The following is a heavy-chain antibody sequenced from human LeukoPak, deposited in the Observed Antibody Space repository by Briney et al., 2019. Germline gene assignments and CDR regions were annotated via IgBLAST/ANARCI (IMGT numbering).Heavy chain of an antibody. J-gene: IGHJ6*04. CDR2: IIPIFGTA. CDR3: AXXXXTGYDILXXXXXYYXXXDV. D-gene: IGHD3-9*01. V-gene: IGHV1-69*05. CDR1: GGTFSSYA. Sequence: SVKVSCKASGGTFSSYAISWVRQAPGQGLEWMGGIIPIFGTANYAQKFQGRVTITTDESTSTAYMELSSLRSEDTAVYYCAXXXXTGYDILXXXXXYYXXXDVWGKGTTXTVSS.